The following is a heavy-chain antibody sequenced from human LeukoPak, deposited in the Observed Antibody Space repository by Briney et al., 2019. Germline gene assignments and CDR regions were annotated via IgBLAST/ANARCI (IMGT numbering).Heavy chain of an antibody. Sequence: TSETLSLTCTVSGASISSSGYYWSWIRQPPGKGLEWIGTIYYSGSAYYNPSLKTQVTISVDTSKNQFSLKLSSVTAADTAVYYCARGRNWAVWDYFDYWGQGTLVTVSS. D-gene: IGHD7-27*01. CDR3: ARGRNWAVWDYFDY. CDR2: IYYSGSA. J-gene: IGHJ4*02. CDR1: GASISSSGYY. V-gene: IGHV4-39*01.